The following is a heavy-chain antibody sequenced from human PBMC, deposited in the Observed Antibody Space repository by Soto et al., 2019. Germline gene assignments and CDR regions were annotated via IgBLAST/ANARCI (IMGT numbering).Heavy chain of an antibody. J-gene: IGHJ6*02. CDR2: ISAYNGNT. CDR3: ARQIDRRIYYYDAMDV. Sequence: QVHLVQSGAEVKKPGASVKVSCKASAYTFSWVRQAPVHGLEWMGWISAYNGNTKYAQTFQGRVTMTTDTSTGAAYKELRRLRSDDTAVYYCARQIDRRIYYYDAMDVWGQGTTVTVSS. CDR1: AYT. D-gene: IGHD3-22*01. V-gene: IGHV1-18*01.